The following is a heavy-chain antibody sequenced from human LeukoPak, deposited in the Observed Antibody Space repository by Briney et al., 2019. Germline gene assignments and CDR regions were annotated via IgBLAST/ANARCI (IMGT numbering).Heavy chain of an antibody. CDR2: ISAYNGNT. V-gene: IGHV1-18*01. D-gene: IGHD2-2*01. Sequence: GASVKVSCKASGYTFTSYGISWVRQAPGQGLEWMGWISAYNGNTNYAQKLQGRVTTTTDTSTSTAYMELRSLRSDDTAVYYCAREGYCSSTSCPKDIDYWGQGTLVTVSS. CDR3: AREGYCSSTSCPKDIDY. CDR1: GYTFTSYG. J-gene: IGHJ4*02.